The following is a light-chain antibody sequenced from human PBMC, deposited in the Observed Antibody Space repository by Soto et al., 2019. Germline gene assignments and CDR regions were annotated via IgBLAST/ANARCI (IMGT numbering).Light chain of an antibody. V-gene: IGLV1-40*01. CDR3: LSYDSSLSGSRV. J-gene: IGLJ2*01. CDR2: GNN. Sequence: QSVLTQPPSVSGAPGQRVTISCTGSSSNIGAGYDVHWYQQLPGTAPKLLIYGNNNRPSGVPDRFSGSKSGTSASLAITVLQAEDEADYYCLSYDSSLSGSRVFGGGTQLTVL. CDR1: SSNIGAGYD.